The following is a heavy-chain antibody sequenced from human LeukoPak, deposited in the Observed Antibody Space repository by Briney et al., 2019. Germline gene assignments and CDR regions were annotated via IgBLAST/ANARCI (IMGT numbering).Heavy chain of an antibody. CDR2: IYSGGST. V-gene: IGHV3-53*01. J-gene: IGHJ6*03. D-gene: IGHD5-18*01. CDR3: ARDRAGTAMPMISYYYYYMDV. CDR1: GFTVSSNY. Sequence: PGGSLRLSCAASGFTVSSNYMSWVRQAPGKGLEWVSVIYSGGSTYYADSVKGRFTISRDNAKNTLYLQMNSLRAEDTAVYYCARDRAGTAMPMISYYYYYMDVWGKGTTVTVSS.